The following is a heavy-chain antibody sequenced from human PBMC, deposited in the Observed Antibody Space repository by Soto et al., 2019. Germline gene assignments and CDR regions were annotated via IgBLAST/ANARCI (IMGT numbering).Heavy chain of an antibody. CDR1: GFTFSSYA. V-gene: IGHV3-30-3*01. Sequence: GGSLRLSCAASGFTFSSYAMHWVRQAPGKGLEWVAVISYDGSNKYYAGSVKGRFTISRDNSKNTLYLQMNSLRAEDTAVYYCARDARVKYYDFWSGYQDYWGQGTLVTVSS. J-gene: IGHJ4*02. CDR3: ARDARVKYYDFWSGYQDY. CDR2: ISYDGSNK. D-gene: IGHD3-3*01.